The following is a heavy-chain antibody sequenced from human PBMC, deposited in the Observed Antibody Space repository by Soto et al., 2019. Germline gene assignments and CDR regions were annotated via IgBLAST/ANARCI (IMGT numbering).Heavy chain of an antibody. V-gene: IGHV1-18*04. Sequence: ASVKVSCKASGYTFTSYGLNWVRQAPGQGLEWMGWITAYNDNTNYAQKVQGRAILTIYTSTTTGYMELRSLSSDDTAVYYCARGPIQSDFDYWGQGTLVTVSS. CDR1: GYTFTSYG. D-gene: IGHD3-3*01. CDR3: ARGPIQSDFDY. J-gene: IGHJ4*02. CDR2: ITAYNDNT.